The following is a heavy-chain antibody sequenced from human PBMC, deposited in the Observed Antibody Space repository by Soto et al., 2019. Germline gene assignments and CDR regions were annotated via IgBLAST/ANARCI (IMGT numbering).Heavy chain of an antibody. D-gene: IGHD3-10*01. V-gene: IGHV4-30-2*01. CDR3: ARGGWFGDENRFDP. CDR2: IYHSGST. CDR1: GGSISSGGYS. Sequence: QLQLQESGSGLVKPSQTLSLTCAVSGGSISSGGYSWSWIRQPPGKGLEWIGYIYHSGSTYYNPSLKSRVTISVDRSNNQFTLKLSSVIASDTAVYYCARGGWFGDENRFDPWGQGTLVTVSS. J-gene: IGHJ5*02.